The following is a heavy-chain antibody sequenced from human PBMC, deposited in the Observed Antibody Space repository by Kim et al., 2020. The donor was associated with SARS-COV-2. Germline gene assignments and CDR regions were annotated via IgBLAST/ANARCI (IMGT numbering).Heavy chain of an antibody. CDR1: GFTFSSYG. J-gene: IGHJ6*02. V-gene: IGHV3-30*18. D-gene: IGHD2-15*01. CDR3: AKALVVVVAATQGNGMDV. CDR2: ISYDGSNK. Sequence: GGSLRLSCAASGFTFSSYGMHWVRQAPGKGLEWVAVISYDGSNKYYADSVKGRFTISRDNSKNTLYLQMNSLRAEDTAVYYCAKALVVVVAATQGNGMDVWGQGTTVTVSS.